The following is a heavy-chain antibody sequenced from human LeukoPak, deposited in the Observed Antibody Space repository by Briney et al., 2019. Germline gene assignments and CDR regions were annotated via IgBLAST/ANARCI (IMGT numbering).Heavy chain of an antibody. CDR2: INPSDSDT. V-gene: IGHV5-51*01. J-gene: IGHJ4*02. CDR3: ARAWNFDY. Sequence: RGESLKISCKGSGYSFTNYWIAWVRQMPGRGPERMVIINPSDSDTRYSPSFQGQVTISADKSISTAYLQWSSLKASDSATYYCARAWNFDYWGQGTLVTVSS. D-gene: IGHD1-1*01. CDR1: GYSFTNYW.